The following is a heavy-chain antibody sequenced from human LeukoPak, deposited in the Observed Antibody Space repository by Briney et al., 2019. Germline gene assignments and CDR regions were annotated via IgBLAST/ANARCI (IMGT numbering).Heavy chain of an antibody. CDR2: LSSGGINK. Sequence: GGSLRLSCAVSGFTFSNYGVHWVRQAPGKGLEWVALLSSGGINKHYADSVKGRFIISRDNSMNTLYLQMNSLRVEDTAVYYCARDHAGSGRAFDNWGQGTLVTVSS. CDR1: GFTFSNYG. V-gene: IGHV3-30*03. CDR3: ARDHAGSGRAFDN. D-gene: IGHD2-15*01. J-gene: IGHJ4*02.